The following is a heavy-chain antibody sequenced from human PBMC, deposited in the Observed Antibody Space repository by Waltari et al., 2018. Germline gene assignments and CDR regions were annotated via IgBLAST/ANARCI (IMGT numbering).Heavy chain of an antibody. CDR3: ARGSSIAARRVQGRFDY. CDR2: ISSSGSTI. Sequence: EVQLVESGGGLVQPGGSLRLSCAASGFTFSSYEMNWVRQAPGKGLEWVSYISSSGSTIYYADSVKGRFTLSRDNDNNSLYLQMNSLRAEDTAVYYCARGSSIAARRVQGRFDYWGQGTLVTVSS. D-gene: IGHD6-6*01. CDR1: GFTFSSYE. V-gene: IGHV3-48*03. J-gene: IGHJ4*02.